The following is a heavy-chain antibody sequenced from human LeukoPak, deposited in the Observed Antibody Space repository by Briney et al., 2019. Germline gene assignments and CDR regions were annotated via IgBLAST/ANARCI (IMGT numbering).Heavy chain of an antibody. D-gene: IGHD6-19*01. CDR3: VRRLRGWSSGFDY. CDR1: GFTFSTYG. CDR2: IWSDDRNK. J-gene: IGHJ4*02. V-gene: IGHV3-33*01. Sequence: GGSLRLSCAASGFTFSTYGMHWVRQAPGKGLEWVALIWSDDRNKYYADSVKGQFTISRDNSKNTLYLQMNSLRAEDTAVYYCVRRLRGWSSGFDYWGQGILVTVSS.